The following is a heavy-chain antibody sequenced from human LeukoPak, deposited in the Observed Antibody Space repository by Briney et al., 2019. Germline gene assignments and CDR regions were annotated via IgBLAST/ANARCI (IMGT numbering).Heavy chain of an antibody. J-gene: IGHJ4*02. CDR2: IYYSGST. CDR3: ARTTTTFDD. CDR1: GGSISSYY. V-gene: IGHV4-59*01. Sequence: PSETLSLTCTVSGGSISSYYWSWIRQPPGKGLEWIGYIYYSGSTNYNPSLKSRVTISVDTSKNQFSLKLSSVTAADTAVYYCARTTTTFDDWGQGTLVTVSS. D-gene: IGHD4-17*01.